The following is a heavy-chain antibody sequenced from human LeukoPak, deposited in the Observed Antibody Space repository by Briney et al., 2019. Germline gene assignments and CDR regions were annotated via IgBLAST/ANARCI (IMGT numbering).Heavy chain of an antibody. CDR1: GFTFDDYA. CDR3: AKGYYYYDSSGYLFDY. V-gene: IGHV3-9*01. J-gene: IGHJ4*02. Sequence: PGRSLRLSCAASGFTFDDYAMHWVRQAPGKGLEWVSGISWNSGSIGYADSVKGRFTISRDNAKNSLYLQMNSLRAEDTALYYCAKGYYYYDSSGYLFDYWGQGTLVTVSS. D-gene: IGHD3-22*01. CDR2: ISWNSGSI.